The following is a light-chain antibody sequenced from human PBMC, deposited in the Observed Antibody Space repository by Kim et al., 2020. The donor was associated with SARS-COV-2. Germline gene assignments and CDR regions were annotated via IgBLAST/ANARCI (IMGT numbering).Light chain of an antibody. CDR3: QQYGTTPRT. J-gene: IGKJ4*01. V-gene: IGKV3-20*01. Sequence: GETTDPSCSARQRISRALLAWYQQRPGQAPRLLMSGASIRATGIPDRFSGSGSGTEFTLTISRLETDDFAVYYCQQYGTTPRTFGGGTKVDI. CDR2: GAS. CDR1: QRISRAL.